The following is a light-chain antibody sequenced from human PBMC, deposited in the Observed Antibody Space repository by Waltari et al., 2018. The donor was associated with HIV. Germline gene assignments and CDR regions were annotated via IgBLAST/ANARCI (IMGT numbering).Light chain of an antibody. J-gene: IGLJ1*01. CDR1: SPNIRAGQD. Sequence: QSVLTQPPSVSGAPGQRVTISCTGSSPNIRAGQDVTRYQRLPRTPPKPLIYSNNNRPSVGPDRFSGSKSGTSASLAVTGLQAEDEADYYCQSYDSSLSGYVFGTGTKVTVL. CDR3: QSYDSSLSGYV. V-gene: IGLV1-40*01. CDR2: SNN.